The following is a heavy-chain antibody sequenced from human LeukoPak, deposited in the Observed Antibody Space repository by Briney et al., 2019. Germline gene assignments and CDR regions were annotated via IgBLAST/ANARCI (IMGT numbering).Heavy chain of an antibody. CDR3: ARQLRITMVRGVIDY. D-gene: IGHD3-10*01. Sequence: YPSETLSLTCTVSGGSISSSSYYWGWIRQPPGKGLEWIGSIYYSGSTYYNPSLKSRVTISVDTSKNQFSLKLSSVTAADTAVYYCARQLRITMVRGVIDYWGRGTLVTVSS. V-gene: IGHV4-39*07. J-gene: IGHJ4*02. CDR1: GGSISSSSYY. CDR2: IYYSGST.